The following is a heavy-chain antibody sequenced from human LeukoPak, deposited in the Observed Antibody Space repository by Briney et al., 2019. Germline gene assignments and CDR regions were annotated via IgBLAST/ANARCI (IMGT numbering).Heavy chain of an antibody. CDR1: GGSISSYY. CDR2: IYSSGST. Sequence: PSETLSLTCTVSGGSISSYYWSWIRQPAGKGLEWIGHIYSSGSTNYNPSLKSRVTMSLDTSKNHFSLKLTSVTAADTAVYYCAGRAMVRGVTDLWGRGTLVTVSS. V-gene: IGHV4-4*07. CDR3: AGRAMVRGVTDL. D-gene: IGHD3-10*01. J-gene: IGHJ2*01.